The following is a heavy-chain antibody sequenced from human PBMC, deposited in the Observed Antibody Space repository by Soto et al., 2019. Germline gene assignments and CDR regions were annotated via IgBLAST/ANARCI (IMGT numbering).Heavy chain of an antibody. D-gene: IGHD3-10*01. V-gene: IGHV4-34*01. J-gene: IGHJ4*02. CDR1: GGSFSGYY. Sequence: SETLSLTCAVYGGSFSGYYWSWIRQPPGKGLEWIGEINHSGSTNYNPSLKSRVTISVDTSKNQFSLKLSSVTAADTAVYYCARLTPGAYYGSGSYYLDYWGQGTLVTVSS. CDR2: INHSGST. CDR3: ARLTPGAYYGSGSYYLDY.